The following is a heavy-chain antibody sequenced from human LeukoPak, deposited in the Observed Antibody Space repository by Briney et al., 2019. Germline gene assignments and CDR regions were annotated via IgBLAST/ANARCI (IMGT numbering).Heavy chain of an antibody. J-gene: IGHJ4*02. D-gene: IGHD3-9*01. V-gene: IGHV4-39*01. CDR3: VRHPYDPLTGSLSVFDY. CDR1: GDSVSSSSYY. Sequence: PSETLSLTCTVSGDSVSSSSYYWGWIRQPPGKGLEWIGSMYYSGKTYYSPSLKSRVTMSVDTSKNQFSLKLSSVLAADTAVYYCVRHPYDPLTGSLSVFDYWGQGTLVTVSS. CDR2: MYYSGKT.